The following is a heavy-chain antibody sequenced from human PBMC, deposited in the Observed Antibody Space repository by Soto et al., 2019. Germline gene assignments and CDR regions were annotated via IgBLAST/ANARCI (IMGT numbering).Heavy chain of an antibody. CDR3: ARDQDP. CDR1: GGSVSSGSYY. V-gene: IGHV4-61*01. Sequence: PSETLSLTCTVSGGSVSSGSYYWGWIRQPPGKGLEWIGYIYYSGSTNYNPSLKSRVTISVDTSKNQFSLKLSSVTAADTAVYYCARDQDPWGQGTLVTVSS. CDR2: IYYSGST. J-gene: IGHJ5*02.